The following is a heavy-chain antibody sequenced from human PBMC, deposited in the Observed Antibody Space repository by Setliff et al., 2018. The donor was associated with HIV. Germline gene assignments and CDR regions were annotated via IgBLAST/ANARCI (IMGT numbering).Heavy chain of an antibody. Sequence: SETLSLTCTVSGGSISSSSYYWGWIRQPPVKGLEWIGSIYYSGSTDYNPSLKSRVTISVDTSKNQFSLRLTSVTAADTAVYYCARDKRASFDGLDVWGQGTTVTVSS. V-gene: IGHV4-39*07. CDR1: GGSISSSSYY. J-gene: IGHJ6*02. CDR2: IYYSGST. CDR3: ARDKRASFDGLDV.